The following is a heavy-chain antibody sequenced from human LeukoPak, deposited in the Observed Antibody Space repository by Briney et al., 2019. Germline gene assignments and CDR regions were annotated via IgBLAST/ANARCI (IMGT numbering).Heavy chain of an antibody. CDR3: AKSRDYYGSGGPAVGY. CDR2: ISNGNTA. V-gene: IGHV3-53*01. Sequence: GGSLRLSCAASGFSFSSHYLSWVRQAPGKGLQWVSVISNGNTAYYGDSLRGRCTVSRDNSRNVLFLQMDNLRAEDTAVYYCAKSRDYYGSGGPAVGYWGQGTLVTVSS. D-gene: IGHD3-10*01. CDR1: GFSFSSHY. J-gene: IGHJ4*02.